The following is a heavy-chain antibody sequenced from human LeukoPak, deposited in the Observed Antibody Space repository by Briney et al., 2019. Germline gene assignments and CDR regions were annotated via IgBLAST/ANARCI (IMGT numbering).Heavy chain of an antibody. CDR3: ARQKVYYDNSGSEAYASDI. J-gene: IGHJ3*02. V-gene: IGHV3-72*01. CDR1: GFILSDHY. CDR2: TRNKFKSYTT. Sequence: GGSLRLACAASGFILSDHYMDWVRQAPGKGLEWVGRTRNKFKSYTTEYAASVKGRFIISRDDSKNSLYLQMNSLKTEDTAVYFCARQKVYYDNSGSEAYASDIWGQGTMVTVSS. D-gene: IGHD3-22*01.